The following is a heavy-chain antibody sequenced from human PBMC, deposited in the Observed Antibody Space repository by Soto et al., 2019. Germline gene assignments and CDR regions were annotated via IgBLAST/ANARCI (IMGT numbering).Heavy chain of an antibody. CDR2: MHYTGFS. V-gene: IGHV4-59*02. CDR3: AREGDYDILTGPYKGGYFDY. J-gene: IGHJ4*02. D-gene: IGHD3-9*01. Sequence: SETLSLTCSFSGDSVTSHYLTWIRQSPEKGLEWIGYMHYTGFSHYNPSLKSRVTISVDTSKNQFTLKLSSVTAADTAVYYCAREGDYDILTGPYKGGYFDYWGQGTLVTVSS. CDR1: GDSVTSHY.